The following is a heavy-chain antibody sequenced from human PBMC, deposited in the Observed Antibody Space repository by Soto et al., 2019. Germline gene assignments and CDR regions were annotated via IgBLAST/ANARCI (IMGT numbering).Heavy chain of an antibody. CDR1: GYTFTSYG. Sequence: VASVKVSCKASGYTFTSYGISWVRQAPGQGLEWMGWISAYNGNTNYAQKLQGRVTMTTDTSTSTAYMELRSLRSDDTAVYYCARSRANYYDSRGYYYSTFDYWGQGTLVTVSS. D-gene: IGHD3-22*01. J-gene: IGHJ4*02. CDR3: ARSRANYYDSRGYYYSTFDY. CDR2: ISAYNGNT. V-gene: IGHV1-18*01.